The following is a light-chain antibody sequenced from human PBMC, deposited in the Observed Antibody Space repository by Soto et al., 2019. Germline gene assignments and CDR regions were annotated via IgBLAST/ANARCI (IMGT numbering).Light chain of an antibody. Sequence: DIQMTQSPSTLSASLGDRVTITCRASQSISNWLDWYQQKSGKAPKLLIYDASSLESGVPSRFRGSGSGTEFTLTISSLQPDDFETYYCQHFNSYPWTFGQGTKVDIK. CDR2: DAS. V-gene: IGKV1-5*01. CDR3: QHFNSYPWT. CDR1: QSISNW. J-gene: IGKJ1*01.